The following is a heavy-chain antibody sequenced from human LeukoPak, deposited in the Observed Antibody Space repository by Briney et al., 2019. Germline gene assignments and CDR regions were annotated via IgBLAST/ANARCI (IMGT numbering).Heavy chain of an antibody. CDR2: INPNSGGT. V-gene: IGHV1-2*02. D-gene: IGHD3-9*01. J-gene: IGHJ6*03. Sequence: ASVKVSCKASGYTFTGYCMHWVRQAPGQGLEWMGWINPNSGGTNYAQKFQGRVTMTRDTSISTAYMELSRLRSDDTAVYYCARAYYDILTGYYYYMDVWGKGTTVTISS. CDR3: ARAYYDILTGYYYYMDV. CDR1: GYTFTGYC.